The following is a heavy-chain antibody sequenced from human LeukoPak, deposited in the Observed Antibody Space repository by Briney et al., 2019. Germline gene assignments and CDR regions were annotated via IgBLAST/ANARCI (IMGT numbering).Heavy chain of an antibody. Sequence: SETLSLTCTVSGGSISSYYWSWLRQPPGKGLEWIGYIYYSGSTNYNPSLKSRVTISVDTSKNQFSLKLSSVTAADTAVYYCARGACSSTSCYRRRSYYGMDVWGQGTTVTVSS. J-gene: IGHJ6*02. CDR2: IYYSGST. CDR1: GGSISSYY. CDR3: ARGACSSTSCYRRRSYYGMDV. V-gene: IGHV4-59*01. D-gene: IGHD2-2*02.